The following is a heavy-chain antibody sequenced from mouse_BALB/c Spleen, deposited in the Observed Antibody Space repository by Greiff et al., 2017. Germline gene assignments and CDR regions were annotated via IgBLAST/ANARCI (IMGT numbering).Heavy chain of an antibody. CDR2: ISTYYGDA. D-gene: IGHD2-1*01. CDR1: GYTFTDYA. V-gene: IGHV1S137*01. J-gene: IGHJ1*01. CDR3: ARRGGNFLYWYFDV. Sequence: VQLQQSGAELVRPGVSVKISCKGSGYTFTDYAMHWVKQSHAKSLEWIGVISTYYGDASYNQKFKGKATMTVDNSSSTAYMELARLTSEDSAIYYCARRGGNFLYWYFDVWGAGTTVTVSS.